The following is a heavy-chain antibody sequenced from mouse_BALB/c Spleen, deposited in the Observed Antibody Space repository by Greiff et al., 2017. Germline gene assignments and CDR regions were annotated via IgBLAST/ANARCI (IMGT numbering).Heavy chain of an antibody. Sequence: QVQLQQPGAELVKPGASVKLSCKASGYTFTSYWMHWVKQRPGQGLEWIGEINPSNGRTNYNEKFKSKATLTVDKSSSTAYMQLSSLTSEDSAVYYCARGATVAYFDYWGQGTTRTVAS. CDR3: ARGATVAYFDY. D-gene: IGHD1-1*01. CDR2: INPSNGRT. V-gene: IGHV1S81*02. CDR1: GYTFTSYW. J-gene: IGHJ2*01.